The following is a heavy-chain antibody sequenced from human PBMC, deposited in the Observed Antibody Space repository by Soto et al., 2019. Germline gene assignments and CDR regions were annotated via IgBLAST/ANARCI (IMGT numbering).Heavy chain of an antibody. V-gene: IGHV1-18*01. J-gene: IGHJ3*01. D-gene: IGHD1-26*01. CDR1: RYTFTSHG. Sequence: QIQLVQSGGGVKTPGASVKVSCTTSRYTFTSHGIAWVRQAPGQGLEWMGWISTFNGKTDYAQQFQGRVTMTADTITSNVVMELRLLRSDATAVYFCARLFTEGATFREDAFDLWGQGTKVTVSS. CDR2: ISTFNGKT. CDR3: ARLFTEGATFREDAFDL.